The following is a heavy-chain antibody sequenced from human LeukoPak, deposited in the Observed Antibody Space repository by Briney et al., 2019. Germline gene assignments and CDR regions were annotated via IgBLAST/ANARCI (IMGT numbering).Heavy chain of an antibody. CDR3: VRDMEPLRYFDT. J-gene: IGHJ4*02. V-gene: IGHV3-23*01. CDR1: GFIFSRYA. CDR2: ISKNTVDT. D-gene: IGHD3-9*01. Sequence: GGSLRLSCTGSGFIFSRYAASWVRQAPGKGLEWVSAISKNTVDTYYADSVKGRLTISRDSSKNTVYLQMNSLRAGDTAVHYCVRDMEPLRYFDTWGQGTLVTVSS.